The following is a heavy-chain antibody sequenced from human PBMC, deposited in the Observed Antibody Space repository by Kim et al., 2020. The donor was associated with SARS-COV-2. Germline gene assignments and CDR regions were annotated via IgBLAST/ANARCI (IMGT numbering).Heavy chain of an antibody. D-gene: IGHD3-10*01. J-gene: IGHJ5*01. CDR2: INQDGSEK. V-gene: IGHV3-7*01. CDR1: GFTFNKCW. Sequence: GGSLRLSCAASGFTFNKCWMGWVRQAPGQGLEWVANINQDGSEKHYVDSVKGRFTISRANAKNKLFLQMNSLRAEDTAVYYCARELCGENGGKADSWG. CDR3: ARELCGENGGKADS.